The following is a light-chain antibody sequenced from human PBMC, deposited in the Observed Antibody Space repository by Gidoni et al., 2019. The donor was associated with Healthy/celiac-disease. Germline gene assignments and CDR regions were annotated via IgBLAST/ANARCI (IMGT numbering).Light chain of an antibody. J-gene: IGLJ2*01. CDR3: SSYTSNSTGVV. CDR1: SSDVGGYNY. CDR2: EVS. Sequence: QSALTQPASVSGPPGQSITNSCTGTSSDVGGYNYVSWYQQHPGKAPKLMIYEVSNRPSGVSNRFSGSKSGNTASLTISGLQAEDEADYYCSSYTSNSTGVVFGGGTKLTVL. V-gene: IGLV2-14*01.